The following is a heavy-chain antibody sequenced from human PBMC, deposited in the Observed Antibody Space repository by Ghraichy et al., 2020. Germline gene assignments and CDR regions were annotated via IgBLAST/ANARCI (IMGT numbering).Heavy chain of an antibody. D-gene: IGHD3-22*01. CDR3: AKVPSRITMIVVVITGFDY. J-gene: IGHJ4*02. CDR2: ISGSGGST. CDR1: GFTFSSYA. Sequence: GGSLRLSCAASGFTFSSYAMSWVRQAPGKGLEWVSAISGSGGSTYYADSVKGRFTISRDNSKNTLYLQMNSLRAEDTAVYYCAKVPSRITMIVVVITGFDYWGQGTLVTVSS. V-gene: IGHV3-23*01.